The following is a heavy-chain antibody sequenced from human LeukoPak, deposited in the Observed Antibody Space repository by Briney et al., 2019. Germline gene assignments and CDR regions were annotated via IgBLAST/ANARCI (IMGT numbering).Heavy chain of an antibody. J-gene: IGHJ3*02. Sequence: GGSLKLSCAASGFTFSSYAMSWVRQAPGKGLEWVSDINGSGGSTYYADSVKGRFTISRDNSKNTLYLQMNSLRAEDTAVYYCAREKIAVADYYDAFDIWGQGTMVTVSS. V-gene: IGHV3-23*01. CDR1: GFTFSSYA. D-gene: IGHD6-19*01. CDR3: AREKIAVADYYDAFDI. CDR2: INGSGGST.